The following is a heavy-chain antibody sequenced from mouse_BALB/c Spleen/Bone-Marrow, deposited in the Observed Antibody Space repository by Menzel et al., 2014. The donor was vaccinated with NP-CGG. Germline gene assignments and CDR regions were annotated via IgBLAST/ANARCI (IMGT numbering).Heavy chain of an antibody. J-gene: IGHJ3*01. CDR3: ARWSFDALFAY. V-gene: IGHV1-9*01. CDR2: ILPGSGNT. CDR1: GYTFSSYW. Sequence: VQLQQSGAELMKPGASVKVSCKATGYTFSSYWIEWVKQRPGHGLEWIGEILPGSGNTNYNEKFKGKAAFTADKSSNTAYMQLSSLTSEDSAVYYCARWSFDALFAYWGQGTLVTVSA.